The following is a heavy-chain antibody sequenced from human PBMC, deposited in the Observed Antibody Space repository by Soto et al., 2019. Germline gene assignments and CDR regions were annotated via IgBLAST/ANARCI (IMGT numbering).Heavy chain of an antibody. CDR2: IRESGDET. CDR1: GFTFSTYA. CDR3: AKEEIGDEAYFDY. J-gene: IGHJ4*02. D-gene: IGHD2-21*01. V-gene: IGHV3-23*01. Sequence: EVRLLESGGGLVQPGGSLKLACVASGFTFSTYAMNWVRQAPGKGLEWVSGIRESGDETYYAGSVKGRFTISRDNSRKTVYLHVNSLRAEDTAVYYCAKEEIGDEAYFDYWGQGILVTVAA.